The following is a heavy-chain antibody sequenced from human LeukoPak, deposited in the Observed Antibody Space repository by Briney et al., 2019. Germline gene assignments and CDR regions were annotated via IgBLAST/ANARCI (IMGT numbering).Heavy chain of an antibody. V-gene: IGHV1-46*01. J-gene: IGHJ3*02. Sequence: ASVKVSCKASGYTFTSYYMHWVRQAPGQGLEWMGIINPSGGSTSYAQKFQGRVTMTRDMSTSTVYMELSSLRSEDTAVYYCARLGYDSSGYYSNDAFDIWGQGTMVTVSS. CDR3: ARLGYDSSGYYSNDAFDI. CDR1: GYTFTSYY. D-gene: IGHD3-22*01. CDR2: INPSGGST.